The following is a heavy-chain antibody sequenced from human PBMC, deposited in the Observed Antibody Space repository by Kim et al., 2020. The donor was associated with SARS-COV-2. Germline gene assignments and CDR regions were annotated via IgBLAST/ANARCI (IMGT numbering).Heavy chain of an antibody. Sequence: TCSAATGKGRLTISSDNSKNTLYLQMNSLRAEDTAVYYCAKASSGWYFDYWGQGTLVTVSS. D-gene: IGHD6-19*01. V-gene: IGHV3-23*01. J-gene: IGHJ4*02. CDR2: T. CDR3: AKASSGWYFDY.